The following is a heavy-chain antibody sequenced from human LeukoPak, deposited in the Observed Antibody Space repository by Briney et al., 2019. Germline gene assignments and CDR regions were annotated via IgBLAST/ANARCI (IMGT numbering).Heavy chain of an antibody. CDR1: GYMFASYD. J-gene: IGHJ4*02. D-gene: IGHD3-22*01. Sequence: ASVKVSCKASGYMFASYDINWVRQATGQGLEWMGWVNPNSGNSGYAQKFQGRVTMTGDTSISTGYMELSSLRSEDTAVYYCARCSRVYDSSGPLSDYWGQGTLVTVSS. CDR3: ARCSRVYDSSGPLSDY. CDR2: VNPNSGNS. V-gene: IGHV1-8*01.